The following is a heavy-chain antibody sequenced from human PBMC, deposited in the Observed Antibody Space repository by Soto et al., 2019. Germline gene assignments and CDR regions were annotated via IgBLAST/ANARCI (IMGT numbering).Heavy chain of an antibody. CDR2: ISTDGSVT. CDR1: GLTFSSYW. V-gene: IGHV3-74*01. Sequence: EVQLVESGGGLVQPGGSLRLSCAASGLTFSSYWMHWVRQAPGKGLVWVSRISTDGSVTTYADSVKGRFTISRDNAKNAVYLQMNSLRTEDTAGYYCARVPYSSGRWGFDYWGQGALVTVSS. D-gene: IGHD6-19*01. CDR3: ARVPYSSGRWGFDY. J-gene: IGHJ4*02.